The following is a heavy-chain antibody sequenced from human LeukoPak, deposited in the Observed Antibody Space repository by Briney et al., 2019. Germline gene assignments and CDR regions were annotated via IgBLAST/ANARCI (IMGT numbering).Heavy chain of an antibody. CDR3: AKNSAWTTVTTGLSY. CDR1: GFTFSTYA. CDR2: IGGSGRSR. Sequence: GGSLRLSCAAYGFTFSTYAMTWVRQAPGKGLEWVSAIGGSGRSRYYADSVKGRFTISRDNSKNALYLQMNSLRAEDTAVYYCAKNSAWTTVTTGLSYWGQGTLVTVSS. D-gene: IGHD4-17*01. V-gene: IGHV3-23*01. J-gene: IGHJ4*02.